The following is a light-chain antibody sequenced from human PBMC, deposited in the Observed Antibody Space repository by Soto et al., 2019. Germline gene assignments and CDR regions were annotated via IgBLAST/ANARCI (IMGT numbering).Light chain of an antibody. Sequence: EIVLTQSPGTLSLSPGERATLSCRASQSVSSNYLTWYQQKPGQAPRLLIYGASSRATGIPDRFSGSGSGADFTLTISRLEPEDFAVYYCQQYGSSPFTSGPGTKVDIK. V-gene: IGKV3-20*01. CDR3: QQYGSSPFT. CDR1: QSVSSNY. J-gene: IGKJ3*01. CDR2: GAS.